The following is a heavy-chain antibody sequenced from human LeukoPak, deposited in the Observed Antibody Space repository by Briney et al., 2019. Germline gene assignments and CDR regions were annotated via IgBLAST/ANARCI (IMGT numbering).Heavy chain of an antibody. J-gene: IGHJ1*01. CDR2: IIPILGTA. CDR1: GGTFSSYA. Sequence: GASVKVSCKASGGTFSSYAISWVRQAPGQGLEWMGRIIPILGTANYAQTFHSRVTTTADESSNTHYTLPSSLRSEDTAVYYCARGGYDILTGYPTQVYFQHWGQGTLVTVSS. CDR3: ARGGYDILTGYPTQVYFQH. V-gene: IGHV1-69*11. D-gene: IGHD3-9*01.